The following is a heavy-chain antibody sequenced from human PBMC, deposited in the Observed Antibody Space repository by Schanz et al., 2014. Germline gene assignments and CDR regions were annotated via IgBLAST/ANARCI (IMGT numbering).Heavy chain of an antibody. Sequence: EVKLVESGGGAVRPGGSLRLSCAASGFTLSIYWMHWVRQVPGKGLEWVSCTNGDGTNAKYADSVKGRFTISRDNAKNSMYLHMKSLRGEDTAVYYCARDNYYGSGSCAYWGQGTLVTVSS. CDR3: ARDNYYGSGSCAY. V-gene: IGHV3-74*01. CDR2: TNGDGTNA. D-gene: IGHD3-10*01. CDR1: GFTLSIYW. J-gene: IGHJ4*02.